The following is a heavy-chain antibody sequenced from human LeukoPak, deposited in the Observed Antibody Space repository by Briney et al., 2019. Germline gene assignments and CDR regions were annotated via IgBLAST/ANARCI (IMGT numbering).Heavy chain of an antibody. V-gene: IGHV3-7*01. Sequence: GGSLRLSCAASGFTFSSYWRSWVRQAPGKGLEWVANIKQDGSEKYYVDSVKGRFTISRDNAKNSLYLQMNSLRAEDTAVYYCARCVDYGEGFDYWGQGTLVTVSS. CDR3: ARCVDYGEGFDY. J-gene: IGHJ4*02. D-gene: IGHD4-17*01. CDR2: IKQDGSEK. CDR1: GFTFSSYW.